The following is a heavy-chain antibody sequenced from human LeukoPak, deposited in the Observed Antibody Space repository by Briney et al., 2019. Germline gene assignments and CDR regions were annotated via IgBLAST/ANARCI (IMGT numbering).Heavy chain of an antibody. D-gene: IGHD6-6*01. J-gene: IGHJ4*02. CDR2: INPNSGGT. Sequence: ASVKVSCKASGYTFSGYYMHWVRQAPGQGLEWMGRINPNSGGTNYTQKFQGRVTMTRDTSISTAYMELSRLRYDDTAVYYCARERQDSSSSVDYWGQGTLVTVSS. CDR1: GYTFSGYY. CDR3: ARERQDSSSSVDY. V-gene: IGHV1-2*06.